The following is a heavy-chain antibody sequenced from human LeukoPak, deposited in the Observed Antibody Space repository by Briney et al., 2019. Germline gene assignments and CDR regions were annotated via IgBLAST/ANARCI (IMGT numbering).Heavy chain of an antibody. Sequence: GEPLKISCKGSGYSFTSYWIGWVRQMPGKGLEWMGIIYPGDSDTRYSPSFQGQVTISADKSISTVYLQWSSLKASDTAMYYCARGGDIAAAGTAAFDIWGQGTMVTVSS. J-gene: IGHJ3*02. CDR2: IYPGDSDT. CDR1: GYSFTSYW. D-gene: IGHD6-13*01. CDR3: ARGGDIAAAGTAAFDI. V-gene: IGHV5-51*01.